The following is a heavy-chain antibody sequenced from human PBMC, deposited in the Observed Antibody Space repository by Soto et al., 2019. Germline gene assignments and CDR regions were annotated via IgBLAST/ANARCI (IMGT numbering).Heavy chain of an antibody. D-gene: IGHD3-16*01. CDR3: ARHKHWAPLVD. CDR2: TYYRRST. Sequence: PSETLSLTCSVSGGSIDSYDFYWVWIRQPPGEVLEWIGSTYYRRSTFYNSFLRSRLTLXXXXSXNXFXLXXSSLTXADTAVYYCARHKHWAPLVDWGQGMLVTVSS. V-gene: IGHV4-39*01. J-gene: IGHJ4*02. CDR1: GGSIDSYDFY.